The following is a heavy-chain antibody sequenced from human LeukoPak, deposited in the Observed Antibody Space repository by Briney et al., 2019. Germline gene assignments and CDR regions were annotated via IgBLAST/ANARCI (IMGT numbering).Heavy chain of an antibody. V-gene: IGHV1-69*05. J-gene: IGHJ4*02. D-gene: IGHD6-13*01. CDR2: ITPSSGSA. CDR1: GDSFSGYP. Sequence: SVKVSCTASGDSFSGYPVSWVRQAPGQGLQWLGGITPSSGSANYAQSFQGRATITTHESTATAYLDLSDLRSEDTAVYYCARGIAPGYFDFWGQGTLVTVSS. CDR3: ARGIAPGYFDF.